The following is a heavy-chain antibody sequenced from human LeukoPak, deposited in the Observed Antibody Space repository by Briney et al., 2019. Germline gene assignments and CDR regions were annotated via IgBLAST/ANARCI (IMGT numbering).Heavy chain of an antibody. CDR3: AKCLLGFLERTYYFDY. Sequence: ASVKVSCKASGYTFTGYYMHWVRQAPGQGLEWMGIINPSGGSTSYAQKFQGRVTMTRDMSTSTVYMELSSLRAEDTAVYYCAKCLLGFLERTYYFDYWGQGTLVTVSS. D-gene: IGHD3-3*01. J-gene: IGHJ4*02. V-gene: IGHV1-46*01. CDR1: GYTFTGYY. CDR2: INPSGGST.